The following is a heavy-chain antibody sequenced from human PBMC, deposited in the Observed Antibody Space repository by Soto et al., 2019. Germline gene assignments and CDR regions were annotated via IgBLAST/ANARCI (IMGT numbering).Heavy chain of an antibody. CDR3: ARDYYDSSDYTTNWFDP. Sequence: SETLSLTCTVSGGSISSGDYYWSWIRQPPGKGLECIGYIYYSGSTYYNPSLRSRVTISVDTSKNQFSLKLTSVTAADTAVYYCARDYYDSSDYTTNWFDPWGQGTLVTVSS. CDR1: GGSISSGDYY. D-gene: IGHD3-22*01. CDR2: IYYSGST. V-gene: IGHV4-30-4*01. J-gene: IGHJ5*02.